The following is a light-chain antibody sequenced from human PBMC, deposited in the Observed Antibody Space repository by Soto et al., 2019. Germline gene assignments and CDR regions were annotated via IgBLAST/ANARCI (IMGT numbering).Light chain of an antibody. CDR2: DAS. CDR1: QDINNY. J-gene: IGKJ4*01. V-gene: IGKV1-33*01. Sequence: DIQMTQSPSSLSASIGDRVTITCQASQDINNYLNWYQEKPGKAPKLLIFDASNLETGFPYRFSGSGHGPDFSLTISSLQPEDIATYYCQQYDDLPLTFGGGTKVEI. CDR3: QQYDDLPLT.